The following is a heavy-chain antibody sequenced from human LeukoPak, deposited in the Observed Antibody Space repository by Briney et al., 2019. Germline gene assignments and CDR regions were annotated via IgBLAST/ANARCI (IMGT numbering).Heavy chain of an antibody. Sequence: ASVKVSCKASGGTFSSYAISWVRQAPGQGLEWMGRIIPILGIADYAQRFQGRVTITADKSTSTAYMELSSLRSEDTAVYYCARDPGRWFRELFFDYWGQGTLVTVSS. CDR3: ARDPGRWFRELFFDY. D-gene: IGHD3-10*01. J-gene: IGHJ4*02. V-gene: IGHV1-69*04. CDR1: GGTFSSYA. CDR2: IIPILGIA.